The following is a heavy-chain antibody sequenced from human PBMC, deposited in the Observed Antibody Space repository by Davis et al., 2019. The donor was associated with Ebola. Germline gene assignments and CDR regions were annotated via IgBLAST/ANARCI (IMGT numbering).Heavy chain of an antibody. J-gene: IGHJ3*02. CDR2: INGVGDNS. D-gene: IGHD2-21*01. CDR1: GFTFSSYS. CDR3: AKKVVIPIGHDAFDI. V-gene: IGHV3-23*01. Sequence: PGGSLRLSCAASGFTFSSYSMNWVRQAPGKGLEWVAVINGVGDNSYYADSVKGRFTISRDNSKNTLYLQMNSLRAEDTAMFYCAKKVVIPIGHDAFDIWGQGTIVTVSS.